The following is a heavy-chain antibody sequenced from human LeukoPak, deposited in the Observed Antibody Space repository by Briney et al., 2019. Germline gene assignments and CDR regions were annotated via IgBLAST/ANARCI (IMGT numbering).Heavy chain of an antibody. J-gene: IGHJ4*02. CDR1: GGSISSGGCY. CDR3: ARATYDSSGYLDY. Sequence: SETLSLTCTVSGGSISSGGCYWSWIRQHPGKGLEWIGYIYHSGSTYYNPSLKSRVTISVDTSKNQFSLKLSSVTAADTAVYYCARATYDSSGYLDYWGQGTLVTVSS. D-gene: IGHD3-22*01. V-gene: IGHV4-31*03. CDR2: IYHSGST.